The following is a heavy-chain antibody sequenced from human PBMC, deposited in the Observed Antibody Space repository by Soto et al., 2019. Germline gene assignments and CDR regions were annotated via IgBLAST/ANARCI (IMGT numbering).Heavy chain of an antibody. J-gene: IGHJ4*02. CDR1: GFTFNNAW. CDR2: VKSKSDGGST. Sequence: GWSLRLSCAASGFTFNNAWMTWVRQAPGKGLEWVGRVKSKSDGGSTDYAAPVKGRFGISRDDSKNMVYLKRNSLKTEDTAVYYCATGYCTTISCYFDYWGQGAMVTVSS. V-gene: IGHV3-15*01. CDR3: ATGYCTTISCYFDY. D-gene: IGHD2-2*01.